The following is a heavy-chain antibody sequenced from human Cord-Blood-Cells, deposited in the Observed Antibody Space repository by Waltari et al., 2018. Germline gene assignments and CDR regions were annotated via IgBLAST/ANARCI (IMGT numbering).Heavy chain of an antibody. J-gene: IGHJ4*02. V-gene: IGHV4-39*01. D-gene: IGHD3-3*01. Sequence: QLQLQESGPGLVKPSETLSLTCTVSGGSISSSSYYWGWIRQPPGKGLEWIGSIYYSGSTYYNPSLENRVTISVDTSKNQFSLKLSSVTAADTAVYYCARRLATIFGVVIGFDYWGQGTLVTVSS. CDR3: ARRLATIFGVVIGFDY. CDR2: IYYSGST. CDR1: GGSISSSSYY.